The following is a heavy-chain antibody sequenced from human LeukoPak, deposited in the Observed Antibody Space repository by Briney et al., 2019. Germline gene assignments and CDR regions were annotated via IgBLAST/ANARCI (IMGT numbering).Heavy chain of an antibody. CDR2: IYTSGST. CDR3: ARGRDSSSWYPRTKNYYMDV. J-gene: IGHJ6*03. D-gene: IGHD6-13*01. CDR1: GGSISSYY. V-gene: IGHV4-4*07. Sequence: PSETLSLTCTVSGGSISSYYWSWIRQPAGKGLEWIGRIYTSGSTNYNPSLKSRVTMSVDTSKNQFSLKLSSVTAADTAVYYCARGRDSSSWYPRTKNYYMDVWGKGTTVTVSS.